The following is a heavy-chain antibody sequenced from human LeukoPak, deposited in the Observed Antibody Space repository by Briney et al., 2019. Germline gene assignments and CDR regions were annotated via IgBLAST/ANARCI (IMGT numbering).Heavy chain of an antibody. V-gene: IGHV1-69*05. D-gene: IGHD6-6*01. CDR3: ARDKIEYSSSSGFDY. J-gene: IGHJ4*02. CDR1: GYTFTSYD. Sequence: SVKVSCKASGYTFTSYDISWVRQAPGQGLEWMGGIIPIFGTANYAQKFQGRVTITTDESTSTAYMELSSLRSEDTAVYYCARDKIEYSSSSGFDYWGQGTLVTVSS. CDR2: IIPIFGTA.